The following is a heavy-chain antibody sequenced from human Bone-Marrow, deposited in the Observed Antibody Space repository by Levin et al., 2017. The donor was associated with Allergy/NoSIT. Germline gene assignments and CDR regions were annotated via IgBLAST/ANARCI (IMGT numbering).Heavy chain of an antibody. CDR3: ARTSQHSNNFLYFFDY. D-gene: IGHD1-1*01. CDR2: ISSNGLTK. Sequence: SCAASGFTFGDYYMTWIRQAPGKGLEWISYISSNGLTKYYADSVRGRFTISRDNANNSLYLQMNSLRAEDTALYYCARTSQHSNNFLYFFDYWGHGILVTVSS. V-gene: IGHV3-11*01. CDR1: GFTFGDYY. J-gene: IGHJ4*01.